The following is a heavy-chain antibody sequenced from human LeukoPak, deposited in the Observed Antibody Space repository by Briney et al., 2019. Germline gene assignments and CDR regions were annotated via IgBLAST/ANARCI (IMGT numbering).Heavy chain of an antibody. Sequence: GRSLRLSCAASGFTFSSYGMHWVRQAPGKGLEWVAVISYDGSNKYYADSVKGRFTISRGNSKNTLYLQMNSLRAEDTAVYYCAKAFYGSGPYYYGMDVWGKGTTVTVSS. CDR3: AKAFYGSGPYYYGMDV. CDR2: ISYDGSNK. V-gene: IGHV3-30*18. D-gene: IGHD3-10*01. J-gene: IGHJ6*04. CDR1: GFTFSSYG.